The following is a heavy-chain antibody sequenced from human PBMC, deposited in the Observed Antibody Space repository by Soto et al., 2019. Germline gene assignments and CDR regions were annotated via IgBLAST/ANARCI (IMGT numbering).Heavy chain of an antibody. CDR2: IDSDGTDT. V-gene: IGHV3-23*05. Sequence: RWGSLRLSCEASGFAFYTYAMIFCRQAAGKGLEWVTAIDSDGTDTYYADFVKGRFTVSRDNSKNTLYLQMRSLTAEDTALYYCAKGRLAVGSDWFDSWGPGTLVTVSS. D-gene: IGHD1-26*01. CDR3: AKGRLAVGSDWFDS. J-gene: IGHJ5*01. CDR1: GFAFYTYA.